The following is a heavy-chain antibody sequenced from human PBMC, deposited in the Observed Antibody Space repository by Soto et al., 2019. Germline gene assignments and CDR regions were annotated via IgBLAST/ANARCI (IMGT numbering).Heavy chain of an antibody. CDR2: IYYSGST. D-gene: IGHD6-13*01. Sequence: SETLSLTCTVSGGSISSYYWSWIRQPPGKGLEWIGYIYYSGSTNYNPSLKSRVTISVDTSKNQFSLKLSSVTAADTAVYYCARGFEQQLGWFDPWGQGTLVTVSS. V-gene: IGHV4-59*01. CDR3: ARGFEQQLGWFDP. J-gene: IGHJ5*02. CDR1: GGSISSYY.